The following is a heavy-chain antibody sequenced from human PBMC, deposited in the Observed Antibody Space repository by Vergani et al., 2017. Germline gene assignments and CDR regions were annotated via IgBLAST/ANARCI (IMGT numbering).Heavy chain of an antibody. CDR2: INHSGST. V-gene: IGHV4-34*01. Sequence: QVQLQESGPGLVKPSETLSLICTVSGGSISSYYWSWIRQPPGKGLEWIGEINHSGSTNYNPSLKSRVTISVDTSKNQFSLKLSSVTAADTAVYYCARVNSGRITMVRGVIGASNWFDPWGQGTLVTVSS. D-gene: IGHD3-10*01. CDR1: GGSISSYY. J-gene: IGHJ5*02. CDR3: ARVNSGRITMVRGVIGASNWFDP.